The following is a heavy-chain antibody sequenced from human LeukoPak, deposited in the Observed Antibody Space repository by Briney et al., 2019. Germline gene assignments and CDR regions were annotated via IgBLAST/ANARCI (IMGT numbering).Heavy chain of an antibody. D-gene: IGHD3-22*01. CDR1: GFTFTTYG. CDR2: ISNDGTTQ. J-gene: IGHJ4*02. Sequence: GGSLRLSCAASGFTFTTYGMPWVRQAPGKGLEWVAVISNDGTTQNHVESVKGRFTISRDNSKNTLYLQMSSLRAEDTAVYYCAKDRGRYYDSSGYYWGYYFDSWGQGILVTVST. CDR3: AKDRGRYYDSSGYYWGYYFDS. V-gene: IGHV3-30*18.